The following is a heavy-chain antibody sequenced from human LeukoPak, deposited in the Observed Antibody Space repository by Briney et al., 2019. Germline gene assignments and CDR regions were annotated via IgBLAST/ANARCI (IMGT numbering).Heavy chain of an antibody. D-gene: IGHD2-15*01. V-gene: IGHV3-9*01. CDR1: GFTFDDYA. CDR2: ISWNSGSI. CDR3: ARDLLVGY. Sequence: GGSLRLSCAASGFTFDDYAMHWVRQAPGKGLEWVSGISWNSGSIGYADSVKGRFTISRDNAKNSLYLQMNSLRAEDTAVYYCARDLLVGYWGQGTLVTVSS. J-gene: IGHJ4*02.